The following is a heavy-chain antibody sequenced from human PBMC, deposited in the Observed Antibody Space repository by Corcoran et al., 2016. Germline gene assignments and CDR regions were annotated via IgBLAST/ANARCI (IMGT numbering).Heavy chain of an antibody. CDR3: ARDAQQWPEDYFDY. CDR1: GYTFTSYG. J-gene: IGHJ4*02. D-gene: IGHD6-19*01. Sequence: QFQLVQTGAEVKKPAASVKVSCKASGYTFTSYGISWVRLAPRQGLEWMGWISAYNGKPNYAQKFQGRVTMTTDTSTSTAYMELRSLRSDDTAVYYCARDAQQWPEDYFDYWGQGTLVTGSS. V-gene: IGHV1-18*01. CDR2: ISAYNGKP.